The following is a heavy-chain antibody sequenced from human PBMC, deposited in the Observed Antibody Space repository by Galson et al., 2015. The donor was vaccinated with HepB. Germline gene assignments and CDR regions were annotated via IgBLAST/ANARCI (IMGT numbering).Heavy chain of an antibody. CDR2: IYYSGST. CDR3: ARAQNWFDP. CDR1: GGSISSYY. J-gene: IGHJ5*02. Sequence: ETLSLTCTVSGGSISSYYWSWIRQPPGKGLEWIGYIYYSGSTNYNPSLKSRVTISVDTSKNQFSLKLSSVTAADTAVYYCARAQNWFDPWGQGTLVTVSS. V-gene: IGHV4-59*01.